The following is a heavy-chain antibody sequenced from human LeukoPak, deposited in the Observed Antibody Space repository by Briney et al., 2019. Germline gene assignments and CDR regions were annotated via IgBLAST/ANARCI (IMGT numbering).Heavy chain of an antibody. D-gene: IGHD1-26*01. J-gene: IGHJ3*02. CDR3: AIPYAGGYLYAFDI. CDR2: IYYTGTT. CDR1: GGSISSTSYY. V-gene: IGHV4-39*01. Sequence: PSETLSLTCSVSGGSISSTSYYWGWIRQPPGKGLEWIGSIYYTGTTYYNPSLKSRVTISVDTSKNQVSLKLSSVTAADTSVYYCAIPYAGGYLYAFDIWGQGTMVTVSS.